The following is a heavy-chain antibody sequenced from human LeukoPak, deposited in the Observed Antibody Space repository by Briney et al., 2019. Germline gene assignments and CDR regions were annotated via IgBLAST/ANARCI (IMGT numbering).Heavy chain of an antibody. CDR1: GFTFITSA. J-gene: IGHJ3*02. CDR3: AAEAGGTTGAFDI. Sequence: SLKASCKASGFTFITSAMQWVRQARGQRLERRGWIVVGSGNTNYAQKFQERVTITRDMSTSTAHMELSSLRSEVSSGYYCAAEAGGTTGAFDIWGQGTMVTVSS. V-gene: IGHV1-58*02. CDR2: IVVGSGNT. D-gene: IGHD2/OR15-2a*01.